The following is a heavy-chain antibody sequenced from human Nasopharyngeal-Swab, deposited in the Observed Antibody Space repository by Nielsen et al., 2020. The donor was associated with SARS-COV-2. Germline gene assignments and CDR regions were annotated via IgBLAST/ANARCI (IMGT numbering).Heavy chain of an antibody. CDR2: INQRDST. D-gene: IGHD4/OR15-4a*01. CDR1: GGSFSGYY. V-gene: IGHV4-34*01. Sequence: SQTLALPCAIYGGSFSGYYWSWIRQPPEKGREWFGEINQRDSTDYNPSLKSPVTISVDPSQNQVSLKFTSLTAADTAAYYCARGETATGAKRGDWFDPWGQGTLVTVSA. CDR3: ARGETATGAKRGDWFDP. J-gene: IGHJ5*02.